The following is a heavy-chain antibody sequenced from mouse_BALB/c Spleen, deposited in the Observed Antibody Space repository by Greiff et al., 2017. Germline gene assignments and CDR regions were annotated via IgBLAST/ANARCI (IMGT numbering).Heavy chain of an antibody. Sequence: EVQGVESGGGLVQPGGSRKLSCAASGFTFSSFGMHWVRQAPEKGLEWVAYISSGSSTIYYADTVKGRFTISRDNPKNTLFLQMTSLRSEDTAMYYCARPLTGTNAMDYWGQGTSVTVSS. D-gene: IGHD4-1*01. CDR2: ISSGSSTI. J-gene: IGHJ4*01. CDR1: GFTFSSFG. V-gene: IGHV5-17*02. CDR3: ARPLTGTNAMDY.